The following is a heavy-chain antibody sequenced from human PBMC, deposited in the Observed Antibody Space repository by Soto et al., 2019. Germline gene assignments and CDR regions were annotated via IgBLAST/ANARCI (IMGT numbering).Heavy chain of an antibody. CDR2: IYYSGST. D-gene: IGHD6-13*01. CDR3: ARTNIAAAGPYYYGMDV. J-gene: IGHJ6*02. Sequence: SSETLSLTCTVSGGSISSYYWSWIRQPPGKGLEWIGYIYYSGSTNYNPSLKSRVTISVDTSKNQFSLKLSSVTAADTAVYYCARTNIAAAGPYYYGMDVWGQGTTVTVSS. V-gene: IGHV4-59*01. CDR1: GGSISSYY.